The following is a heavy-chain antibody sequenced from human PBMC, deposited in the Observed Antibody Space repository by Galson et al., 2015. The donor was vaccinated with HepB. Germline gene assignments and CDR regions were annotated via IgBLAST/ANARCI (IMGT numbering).Heavy chain of an antibody. V-gene: IGHV4-59*08. CDR1: GGSISSFY. Sequence: LSLTCTVSGGSISSFYWSWIRQPPGKGLEWIGYIFHSGSTNYNPSLKSRVTISVGTSKNEFSLKLSSATAADTAIYYCARHGSVWFDYWGQGSLVIVSS. D-gene: IGHD3-16*01. CDR2: IFHSGST. J-gene: IGHJ4*02. CDR3: ARHGSVWFDY.